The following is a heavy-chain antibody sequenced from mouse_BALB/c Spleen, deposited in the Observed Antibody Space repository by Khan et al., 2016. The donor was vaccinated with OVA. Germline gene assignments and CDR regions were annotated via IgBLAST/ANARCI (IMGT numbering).Heavy chain of an antibody. D-gene: IGHD1-1*01. CDR3: ARGNYYGYYVDY. CDR1: GYSITSGYA. J-gene: IGHJ2*01. V-gene: IGHV3-2*02. CDR2: ISYSGVT. Sequence: EVQLQESGPGLVKPSQSLSLTCTVTGYSITSGYAWNWIRQFPGNKLEWMGYISYSGVTSYTPSLKSRISITRDTSKNQFFLQLNSVTTEDTATYYDARGNYYGYYVDYWGQGTTLTVSS.